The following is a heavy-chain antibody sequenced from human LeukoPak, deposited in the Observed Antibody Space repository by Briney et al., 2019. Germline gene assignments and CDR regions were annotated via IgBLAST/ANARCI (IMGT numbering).Heavy chain of an antibody. J-gene: IGHJ3*02. CDR3: ARLGDKDAFDI. Sequence: PGGSLRLSCAASGFTFSSYGMHWVRQAPGKGLEWVAIISYDGSNKYYADSVKGRFTISRDNSKNTLYLQMNSLRAEDTAVYYCARLGDKDAFDIWGQGTMVTVSS. CDR1: GFTFSSYG. V-gene: IGHV3-30*03. D-gene: IGHD2-21*01. CDR2: ISYDGSNK.